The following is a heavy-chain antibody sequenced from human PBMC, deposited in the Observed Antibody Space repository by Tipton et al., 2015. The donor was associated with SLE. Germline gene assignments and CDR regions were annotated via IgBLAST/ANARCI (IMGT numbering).Heavy chain of an antibody. D-gene: IGHD3-3*01. CDR3: ARGERFSDFWGGFEY. CDR1: GGSISTENYY. V-gene: IGHV4-61*02. J-gene: IGHJ4*02. CDR2: IYNGGRT. Sequence: TLSLTCTVSGGSISTENYYWSWIRPPAGKGLEWIGRIYNGGRTNYNPSLESRVTISVDTSKNKFSLKLSSVSAADTAVYYCARGERFSDFWGGFEYWGQGSLVSVSA.